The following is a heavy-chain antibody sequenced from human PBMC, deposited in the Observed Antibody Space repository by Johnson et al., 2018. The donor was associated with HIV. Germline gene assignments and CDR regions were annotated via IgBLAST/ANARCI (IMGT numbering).Heavy chain of an antibody. CDR2: ISYDGKIK. Sequence: QVQLVESGGGVVQPGRSLRLSCAASRFTFSSYAMHWVRQAQGKGLEWVAVISYDGKIKYYADSVKGRFTISRDNSKNTLYLQMNSLRAEDTAVYYCARAGYYYDSSGIFIPQDAFDIWGQGTMVTVSS. D-gene: IGHD3-22*01. CDR3: ARAGYYYDSSGIFIPQDAFDI. V-gene: IGHV3-30*04. J-gene: IGHJ3*02. CDR1: RFTFSSYA.